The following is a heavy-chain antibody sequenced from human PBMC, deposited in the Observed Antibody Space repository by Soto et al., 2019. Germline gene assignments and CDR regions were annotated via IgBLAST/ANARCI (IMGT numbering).Heavy chain of an antibody. CDR2: ISYDGSNK. D-gene: IGHD4-4*01. CDR1: GFTFSSYG. V-gene: IGHV3-30*18. J-gene: IGHJ6*02. Sequence: GGSLRLSCAASGFTFSSYGMHWVRQAPGKGLEWVAVISYDGSNKYYADSVKGRFTISRDNSKNTLYLQMNSLRAEDTAVYYCAKGGEGYYSNYSPARHYYYGMDVWGQGTTVTVSS. CDR3: AKGGEGYYSNYSPARHYYYGMDV.